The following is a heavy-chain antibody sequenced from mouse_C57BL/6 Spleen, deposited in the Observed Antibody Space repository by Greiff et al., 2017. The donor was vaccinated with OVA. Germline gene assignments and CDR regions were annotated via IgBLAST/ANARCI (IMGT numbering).Heavy chain of an antibody. V-gene: IGHV1-52*01. J-gene: IGHJ1*03. CDR1: GYTFTSYW. Sequence: QVQLQQPGAELVRPGSSVKLSCKASGYTFTSYWMHWVKQRPIQGLEWIGNIDPSDSETHCNQKFKDKATLTVDKSSSTAYMQLSSLTSEDSAVYYCARYYGSNWYFDVWGTGTTVTVSS. CDR3: ARYYGSNWYFDV. CDR2: IDPSDSET. D-gene: IGHD1-1*01.